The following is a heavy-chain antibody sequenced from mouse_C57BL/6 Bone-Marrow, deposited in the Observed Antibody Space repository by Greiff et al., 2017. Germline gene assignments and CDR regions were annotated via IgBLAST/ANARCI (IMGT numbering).Heavy chain of an antibody. Sequence: VQLQQSGAELARPGASVKLSCKASGYTFTSYGISWVKQRTGQGLEWIGESYPRSGNTYYNEKFKGKATLTADKSSSTAYMELRSLTSEDSAFYFCARCGGPFDYCGQGTTLTVSS. D-gene: IGHD1-1*02. CDR1: GYTFTSYG. CDR2: SYPRSGNT. J-gene: IGHJ2*01. V-gene: IGHV1-81*01. CDR3: ARCGGPFDY.